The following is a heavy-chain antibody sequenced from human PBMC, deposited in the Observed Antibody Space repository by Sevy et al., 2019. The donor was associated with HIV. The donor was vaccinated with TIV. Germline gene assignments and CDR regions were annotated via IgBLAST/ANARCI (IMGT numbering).Heavy chain of an antibody. Sequence: GGSLRLSCAASGFPFSTYYMTWIRQAPGKGLEWLAYISLSHHTIYDADSVKGRFTISRDNAKNSLYLQMNNLRAEDTATYYCARDPGYSSGWYGPHFDYWGQGALVTVSS. CDR1: GFPFSTYY. V-gene: IGHV3-11*01. CDR2: ISLSHHTI. J-gene: IGHJ4*02. D-gene: IGHD6-19*01. CDR3: ARDPGYSSGWYGPHFDY.